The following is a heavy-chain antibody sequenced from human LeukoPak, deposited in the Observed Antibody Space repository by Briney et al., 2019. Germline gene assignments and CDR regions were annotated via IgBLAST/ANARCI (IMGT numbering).Heavy chain of an antibody. CDR2: IKPDGNEQ. J-gene: IGHJ4*02. CDR3: ASIYGDY. D-gene: IGHD2-2*02. Sequence: GGSLRLSCAASGFTFSNYWMTWVRQAPGKGLEWVANIKPDGNEQHYVDSVKGRFTISRDNAKNSLYLQVDSLRAEDTAVYYCASIYGDYWGQGTLVTVSS. V-gene: IGHV3-7*05. CDR1: GFTFSNYW.